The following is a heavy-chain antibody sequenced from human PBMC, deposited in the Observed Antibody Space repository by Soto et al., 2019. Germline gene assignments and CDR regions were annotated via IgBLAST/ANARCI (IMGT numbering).Heavy chain of an antibody. J-gene: IGHJ4*02. D-gene: IGHD3-16*02. CDR3: ARGPARGLRLGELSPRFDY. Sequence: ASETLSLTCTVSGGSISSYYWSWIRQPPGKGPEWIGYIYYSGSTNYNPSLKSRVTISVDTSKNQFSLRLTSVTAADTAVYYCARGPARGLRLGELSPRFDYWGQGTLVTVSS. CDR2: IYYSGST. CDR1: GGSISSYY. V-gene: IGHV4-59*01.